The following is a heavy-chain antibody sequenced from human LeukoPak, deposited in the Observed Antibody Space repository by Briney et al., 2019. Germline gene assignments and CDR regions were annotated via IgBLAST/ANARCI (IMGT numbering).Heavy chain of an antibody. Sequence: HPGGSLRLSCAASGFTFSSYEMNWVRQAPGKGLEWVSYISSSGSTIYYADSVKGRFTISRGNAKNSLYLQMNSLRAEDTAVYYCARGGRAQLAVAGTHNIDYWGQGTLVTVSS. CDR1: GFTFSSYE. CDR2: ISSSGSTI. CDR3: ARGGRAQLAVAGTHNIDY. V-gene: IGHV3-48*03. D-gene: IGHD6-19*01. J-gene: IGHJ4*02.